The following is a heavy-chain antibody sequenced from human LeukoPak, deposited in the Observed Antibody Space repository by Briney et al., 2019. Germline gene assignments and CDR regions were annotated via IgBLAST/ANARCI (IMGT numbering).Heavy chain of an antibody. CDR1: GGSFSGYY. CDR2: INHSGST. V-gene: IGHV4-34*01. J-gene: IGHJ4*02. Sequence: SETLSLTCAVYGGSFSGYYWSWIRQPPGKGLEWIGEINHSGSTNYNPSRKSRVTMSVDTSKNQFSLKLSSVTAADTAVYYCARVSSNSSSWYLDYWGQGTLVTVST. CDR3: ARVSSNSSSWYLDY. D-gene: IGHD6-13*01.